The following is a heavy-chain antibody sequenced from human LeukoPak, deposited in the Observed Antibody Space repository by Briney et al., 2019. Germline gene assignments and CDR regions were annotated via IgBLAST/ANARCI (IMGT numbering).Heavy chain of an antibody. V-gene: IGHV4-59*01. CDR2: IYYSGST. Sequence: PSETLSLTRSVSGGSISSYYWSWIGQPPGKGLEWIGYIYYSGSTHYNPSLKSRVTITVDTSKNQFSLKLSSVTAADTAVYFCARGLAVSGRSSLDFWGQGAQVTVSS. CDR3: ARGLAVSGRSSLDF. CDR1: GGSISSYY. D-gene: IGHD6-19*01. J-gene: IGHJ4*02.